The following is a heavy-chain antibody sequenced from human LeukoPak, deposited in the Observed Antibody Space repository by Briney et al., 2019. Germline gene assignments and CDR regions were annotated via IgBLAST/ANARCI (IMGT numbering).Heavy chain of an antibody. D-gene: IGHD2-15*01. CDR3: AKKDEEIVVVAAFDY. Sequence: GGSLRLSCAASGFTFSSYAISWVRQAPGKGLEWVSAISGSGGSTYYADSVKGRFTISRDNSKNTLYLQMNSLRAEDTAVYYCAKKDEEIVVVAAFDYWGQGTMVTVSS. V-gene: IGHV3-23*01. CDR1: GFTFSSYA. J-gene: IGHJ4*02. CDR2: ISGSGGST.